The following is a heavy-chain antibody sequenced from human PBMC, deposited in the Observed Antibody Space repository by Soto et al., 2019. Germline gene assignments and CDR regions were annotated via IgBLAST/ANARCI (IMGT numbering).Heavy chain of an antibody. Sequence: PSDTLSLTSAVSSVSISSSNFWSWVRHPPGKGLESIGEIYHSVSTNYNPSLKSRITISVDKPKNQFTLKLSSVTPSDTAVYYNARLAEAACTEYWGQGTVVTV. CDR2: IYHSVST. D-gene: IGHD6-13*01. V-gene: IGHV4-4*02. J-gene: IGHJ4*02. CDR3: ARLAEAACTEY. CDR1: SVSISSSNF.